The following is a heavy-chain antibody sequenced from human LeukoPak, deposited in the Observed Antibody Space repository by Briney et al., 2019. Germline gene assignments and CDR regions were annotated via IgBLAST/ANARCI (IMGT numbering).Heavy chain of an antibody. CDR1: GYFINSGFY. CDR2: IYYSGST. V-gene: IGHV4-38-2*02. J-gene: IGHJ3*02. Sequence: SETLSLTCTVSGYFINSGFYWGWIRQPPGKGLEWIGYIYYSGSTYYNPSLKSRVTISVDTSKNQFSLKLSSVTAADTAVYYCAREGRYCSSTSCSPSDAFDIWGQGTMVTVSS. CDR3: AREGRYCSSTSCSPSDAFDI. D-gene: IGHD2-2*01.